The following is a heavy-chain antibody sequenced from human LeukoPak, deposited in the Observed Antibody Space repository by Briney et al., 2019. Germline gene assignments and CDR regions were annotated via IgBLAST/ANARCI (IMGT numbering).Heavy chain of an antibody. CDR1: GFSFSNN. Sequence: PGGSLRLSCAASGFSFSNNMNWVRQAPGKGLEWVSAISGSGGSTYYADSVKGRFTISRDNSKNSLYLQMNSLRTEDTALYYCAKPRDYYDTATLNYWGQGTLVTVSS. CDR2: ISGSGGST. D-gene: IGHD3-22*01. V-gene: IGHV3-43*02. J-gene: IGHJ4*02. CDR3: AKPRDYYDTATLNY.